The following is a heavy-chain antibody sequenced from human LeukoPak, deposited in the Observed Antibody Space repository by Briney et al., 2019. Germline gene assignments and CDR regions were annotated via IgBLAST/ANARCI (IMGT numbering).Heavy chain of an antibody. Sequence: GGSLRLSCAAFGFTFNSYSMIWVRRAPGKGLEWVSYISSSRSIIYYADSVKGRFTISRDNAKNSLYLQMNSLRAEDTAVYYCARDGTTVTTSGALDAFDLWGQGTMVTVSS. J-gene: IGHJ3*01. CDR2: ISSSRSII. D-gene: IGHD4-17*01. V-gene: IGHV3-48*01. CDR1: GFTFNSYS. CDR3: ARDGTTVTTSGALDAFDL.